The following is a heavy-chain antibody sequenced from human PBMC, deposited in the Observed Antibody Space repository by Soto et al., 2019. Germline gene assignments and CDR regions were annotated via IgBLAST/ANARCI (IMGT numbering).Heavy chain of an antibody. J-gene: IGHJ4*02. CDR3: ARMRAAGTFDY. D-gene: IGHD6-13*01. CDR1: GGSISRGAYF. V-gene: IGHV4-31*03. Sequence: SETLSLTCSVSGGSISRGAYFWTWIRQFPGKGLEWIAYISYTGATYYNPSLKSRVTMSVDTSKNQFSLKLTSMTAADTAMYYCARMRAAGTFDYWGQGTLVTVSS. CDR2: ISYTGAT.